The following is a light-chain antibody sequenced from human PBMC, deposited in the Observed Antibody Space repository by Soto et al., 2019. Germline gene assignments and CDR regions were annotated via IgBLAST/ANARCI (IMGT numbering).Light chain of an antibody. CDR2: DAS. CDR1: QGISSN. V-gene: IGKV3-15*01. CDR3: QQLNSYPIT. Sequence: EIEMTQSPATLSVSPGERATLSCRASQGISSNLAWYQQQPGKAPRLLIYDASTLQSGIPARFSGSGSGTEFTLTISGLQPEDFASYYCQQLNSYPITFGQGTRLEIK. J-gene: IGKJ5*01.